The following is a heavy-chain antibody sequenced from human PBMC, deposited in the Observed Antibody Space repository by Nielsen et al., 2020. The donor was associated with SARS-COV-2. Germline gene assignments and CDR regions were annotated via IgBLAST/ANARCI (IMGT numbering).Heavy chain of an antibody. CDR1: GFTFSSYS. Sequence: GGSLTLSCAASGFTFSSYSMNWVRQAPGKGLEWVPSISTSRSYIYYADSVQGRFTISRDNAKNSLYLQMNSLRAEDTAVYYCARENIVVVDYWGQGTLVTVSS. J-gene: IGHJ4*02. D-gene: IGHD2-15*01. CDR2: ISTSRSYI. CDR3: ARENIVVVDY. V-gene: IGHV3-21*01.